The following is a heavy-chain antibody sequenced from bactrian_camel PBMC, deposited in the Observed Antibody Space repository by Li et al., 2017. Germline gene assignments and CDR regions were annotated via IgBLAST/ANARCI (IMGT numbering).Heavy chain of an antibody. CDR1: GFTFSRYS. Sequence: HVQLVESGGGLVQPGGSLRVSCAASGFTFSRYSMSWVRQAPGKGLEWLSSIYSDASNTYYVDSVKGRFTISRDNAKNTVYLQMNSLKSEDTALYYCAVGTLDYAGRRFGYCDQGTQVTVS. V-gene: IGHV3-2*01. CDR2: IYSDASNT. D-gene: IGHD4*01. CDR3: AVGTLDYAGRRFGY. J-gene: IGHJ6*01.